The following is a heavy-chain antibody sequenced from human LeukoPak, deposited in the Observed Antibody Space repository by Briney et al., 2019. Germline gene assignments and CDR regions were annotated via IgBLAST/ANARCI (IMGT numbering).Heavy chain of an antibody. Sequence: PGGSLRLSCAASGFIFSDHYMDWVREAPGKGWEWGGRSRKKADSYTIEHAASVKGRFTISRDDSKNSLYLQLNSLKTEDTAVYYCARGYCSGSRCSRKADAFDIWGQGTMVGVSS. J-gene: IGHJ3*02. CDR3: ARGYCSGSRCSRKADAFDI. V-gene: IGHV3-72*01. D-gene: IGHD2-15*01. CDR1: GFIFSDHY. CDR2: SRKKADSYTI.